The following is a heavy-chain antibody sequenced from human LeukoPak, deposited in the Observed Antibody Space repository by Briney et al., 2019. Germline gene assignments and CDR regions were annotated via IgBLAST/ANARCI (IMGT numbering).Heavy chain of an antibody. D-gene: IGHD1-26*01. CDR1: GFTFSNYA. CDR3: VRLALPYSSSGDYFDS. V-gene: IGHV3-33*01. J-gene: IGHJ4*02. Sequence: GGSLRLSCAASGFTFSNYAMHWVRQPPGKGLEWVAVIWYDGRTTDYADSVKGRFTISRDTSNDTLYLQMNRLRAGDTAIYFCVRLALPYSSSGDYFDSWGRGTLVTVSS. CDR2: IWYDGRTT.